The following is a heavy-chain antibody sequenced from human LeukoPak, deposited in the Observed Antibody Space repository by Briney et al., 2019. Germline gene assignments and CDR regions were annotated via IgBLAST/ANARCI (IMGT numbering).Heavy chain of an antibody. V-gene: IGHV3-64D*06. Sequence: PGGSLGLSCSASGFTFSTYAMHWVRQAPGKGLEYVSAISNNGGNTYYADSVKGRFTISRDNSNNTLYLQMSGLRAEDAAVYYCARKIAVAGRGGWFDPWGQGTLVTVSS. CDR3: ARKIAVAGRGGWFDP. CDR2: ISNNGGNT. D-gene: IGHD6-13*01. J-gene: IGHJ5*02. CDR1: GFTFSTYA.